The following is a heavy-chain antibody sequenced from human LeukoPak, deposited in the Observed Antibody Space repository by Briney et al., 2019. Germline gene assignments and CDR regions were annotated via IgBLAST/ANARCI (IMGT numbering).Heavy chain of an antibody. Sequence: ASVKVSCKTSGYTVNNFGITWVRQAPGQGLEWMGWISIGDGRTHYGRKFQDRVSMTREMSSNTAFLELSSLRSDDTAFYFCSRSYYSSSWYYFDHWGQGTLVTVSS. D-gene: IGHD2-15*01. CDR2: ISIGDGRT. CDR1: GYTVNNFG. CDR3: SRSYYSSSWYYFDH. J-gene: IGHJ4*02. V-gene: IGHV1-18*01.